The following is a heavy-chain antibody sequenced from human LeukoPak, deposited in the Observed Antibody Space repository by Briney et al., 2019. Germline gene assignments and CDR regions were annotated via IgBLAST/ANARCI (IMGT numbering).Heavy chain of an antibody. CDR1: GFTFSSYG. Sequence: PGGSLRLSCAASGFTFSSYGMHWVRQAPGKGLEWVAVIWYDGSNKYYADSVKGRFTISRDNSKNTLYLQMNSLRAEDTAVYYCARDLGESFFDYWGQGTLVTVSS. D-gene: IGHD3-10*01. V-gene: IGHV3-33*08. CDR2: IWYDGSNK. J-gene: IGHJ4*02. CDR3: ARDLGESFFDY.